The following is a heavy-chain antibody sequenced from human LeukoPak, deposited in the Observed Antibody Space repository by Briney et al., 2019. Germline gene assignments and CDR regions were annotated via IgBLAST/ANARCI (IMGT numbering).Heavy chain of an antibody. CDR2: IYTSGST. Sequence: PSEILSLTCTVSGGSISSYYWSWIRQPAGKGLEWIGRIYTSGSTNYNPSLKSRVTISVDTSKNQFSLKLSSVTAADTAVYYCARARGRYCSSTSCYSNWFDPWGQGTLVTVSS. CDR3: ARARGRYCSSTSCYSNWFDP. D-gene: IGHD2-2*01. V-gene: IGHV4-4*07. CDR1: GGSISSYY. J-gene: IGHJ5*02.